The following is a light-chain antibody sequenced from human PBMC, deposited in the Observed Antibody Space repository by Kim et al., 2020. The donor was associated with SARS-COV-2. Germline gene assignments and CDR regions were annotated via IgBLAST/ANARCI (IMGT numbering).Light chain of an antibody. CDR1: SSDVGGYNY. Sequence: GQSVTISCTGTSSDVGGYNYVSWYQQHPGKAPKLMIYEVIKRPSGVPDRFSGSKSGNTASLTVSGLQAEDEAAYYCSSYAGSNNLVFGGGTKLTVL. CDR2: EVI. V-gene: IGLV2-8*01. CDR3: SSYAGSNNLV. J-gene: IGLJ2*01.